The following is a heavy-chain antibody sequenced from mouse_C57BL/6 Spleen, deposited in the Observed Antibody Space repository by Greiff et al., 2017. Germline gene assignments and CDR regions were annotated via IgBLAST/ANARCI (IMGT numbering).Heavy chain of an antibody. CDR1: GFTFSSYT. Sequence: EVHLVESGGGLVKPGGSLKLSCAASGFTFSSYTMSWVRQTPEKRLEWVATIGGGGGNTNYPDSVKGRSTIAKDNAENTLYLQMISLRSEDTALFYCARGALPPTRYFDVWGTGTTVTVSS. CDR3: ARGALPPTRYFDV. J-gene: IGHJ1*03. CDR2: IGGGGGNT. D-gene: IGHD2-10*01. V-gene: IGHV5-9*01.